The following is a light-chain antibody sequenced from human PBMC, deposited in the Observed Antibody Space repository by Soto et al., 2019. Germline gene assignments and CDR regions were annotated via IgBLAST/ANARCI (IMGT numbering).Light chain of an antibody. V-gene: IGKV3-15*01. J-gene: IGKJ5*01. CDR2: GAS. CDR1: QGIGST. CDR3: QQYNNWPPIT. Sequence: IVLTQSPDTLSVSPGERATLSCRASQGIGSTLAWYQQKPGQAPRLLIYGASTRATGIPVRFSGSGSGTEFTLTIRSLQSEDFAVYYCQQYNNWPPITFGQGTRLEIK.